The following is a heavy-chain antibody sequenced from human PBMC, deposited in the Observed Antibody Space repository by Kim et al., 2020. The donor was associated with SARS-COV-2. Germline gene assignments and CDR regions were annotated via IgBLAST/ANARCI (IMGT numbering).Heavy chain of an antibody. CDR3: AKDAGGGDYDSSGYPFDY. Sequence: GGSLRLSCAASGFTFSSYAMSWVRQAPGKGLEWVSAISGSGGSTYYADSVKGRFTISRDNSKNTLYLQMNSLRAEDTAVYYCAKDAGGGDYDSSGYPFDYWGQGTLVTVSS. V-gene: IGHV3-23*01. CDR2: ISGSGGST. D-gene: IGHD3-22*01. J-gene: IGHJ4*02. CDR1: GFTFSSYA.